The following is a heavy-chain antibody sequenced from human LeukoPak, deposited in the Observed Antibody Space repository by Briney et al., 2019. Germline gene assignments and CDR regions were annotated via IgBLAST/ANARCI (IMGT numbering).Heavy chain of an antibody. CDR3: TRGSSGRRDN. D-gene: IGHD6-19*01. CDR1: GYTFTSCD. V-gene: IGHV1-8*01. J-gene: IGHJ4*02. Sequence: SSVKVSCKASGYTFTSCDINWVRQATGQGLEWMGWMNTDSGNTGYVQSFQGRITMTSNISIGTAYMELSNLTSEDTAIYYCTRGSSGRRDNWGQGTLVTVSA. CDR2: MNTDSGNT.